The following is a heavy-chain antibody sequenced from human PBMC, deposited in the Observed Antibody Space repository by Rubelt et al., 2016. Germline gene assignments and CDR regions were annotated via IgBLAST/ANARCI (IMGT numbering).Heavy chain of an antibody. CDR2: IYWACDK. J-gene: IGHJ5*02. CDR1: GFSLTTSGVG. V-gene: IGHV2-5*02. D-gene: IGHD6-13*01. Sequence: QITLRESGPARVKPTQTLMLTCNFSGFSLTTSGVGVSWIRQPPGKALKLLALIYWACDKSTSPSLTNRPTIPQDTPKNLQVLTMTNMDPGDTAMYYCAHRLAYSGNWDVGWFGPWGQGVLVTVSS. CDR3: AHRLAYSGNWDVGWFGP.